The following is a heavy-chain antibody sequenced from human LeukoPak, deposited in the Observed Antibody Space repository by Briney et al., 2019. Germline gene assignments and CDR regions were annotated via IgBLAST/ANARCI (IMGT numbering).Heavy chain of an antibody. J-gene: IGHJ6*03. CDR3: ATMLYCSGGSCYQPGDYCYYYMDV. CDR1: GGTFSSYA. D-gene: IGHD2-15*01. V-gene: IGHV1-69*05. CDR2: IIPIFGTA. Sequence: SVKVSCKASGGTFSSYAISWVRQAPGQGLEWMGGIIPIFGTANYAQKFQGRVTITTDESTSTAYMELSSLRSEDTAVYYCATMLYCSGGSCYQPGDYCYYYMDVWGKGTTVTVSS.